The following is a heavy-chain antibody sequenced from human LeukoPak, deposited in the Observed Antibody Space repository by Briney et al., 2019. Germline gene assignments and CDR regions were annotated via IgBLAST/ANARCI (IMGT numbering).Heavy chain of an antibody. J-gene: IGHJ4*02. CDR3: ARGVSSGYYSVYYFDY. CDR1: GVSISNYS. D-gene: IGHD3-22*01. V-gene: IGHV4-4*07. CDR2: IYSSGST. Sequence: SETLSLTCTVSGVSISNYSWSWIRQPAGKGLEWIGRIYSSGSTNYNPALKSRVTMSVDTSKNQFSLKLTSVTAADTAVYYCARGVSSGYYSVYYFDYWGQGTLVTVSS.